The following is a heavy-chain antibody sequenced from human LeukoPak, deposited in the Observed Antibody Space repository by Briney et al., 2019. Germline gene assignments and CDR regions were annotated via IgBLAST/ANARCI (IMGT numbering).Heavy chain of an antibody. CDR2: IYYSGST. D-gene: IGHD6-13*01. Sequence: SETLSLTCTVSGGSISSSSYYWGWIRQPPGKGLEWIGSIYYSGSTYYNPSLKSRVTISVDTSKNQFSLKLSSVTAADTAVYYCARDRPSSSWPWDAFDIWGQGTMVTVSS. CDR1: GGSISSSSYY. J-gene: IGHJ3*02. CDR3: ARDRPSSSWPWDAFDI. V-gene: IGHV4-39*07.